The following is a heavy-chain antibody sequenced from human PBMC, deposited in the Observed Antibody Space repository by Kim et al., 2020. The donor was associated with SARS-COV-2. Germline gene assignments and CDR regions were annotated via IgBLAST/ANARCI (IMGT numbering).Heavy chain of an antibody. V-gene: IGHV4-34*01. D-gene: IGHD2-2*02. CDR2: INRSGST. CDR3: ARAPTSHCYSFDY. CDR1: GGSFSGYY. Sequence: SETLSLTCAVYGGSFSGYYWSWIRQPPGKGLEWIGEINRSGSTNYNPSLKSRVTISVDTSKNQFSLKLSSVTAADTAVYYCARAPTSHCYSFDYWGQGTLVTVSS. J-gene: IGHJ4*02.